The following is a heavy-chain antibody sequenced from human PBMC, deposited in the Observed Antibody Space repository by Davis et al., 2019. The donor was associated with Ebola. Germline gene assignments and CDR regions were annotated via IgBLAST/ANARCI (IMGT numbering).Heavy chain of an antibody. CDR3: ARMYSGSPEGGDY. V-gene: IGHV3-30*03. J-gene: IGHJ4*02. Sequence: GGSLRLSCAASGFIFSNYGMHWVRQAPRKGLEWVAVVSFDGGYKYYVDSVKGRFTISRDNAKNSLYLQMNSLRVEDTAVYYCARMYSGSPEGGDYWGQGTLVIVSS. D-gene: IGHD1-26*01. CDR1: GFIFSNYG. CDR2: VSFDGGYK.